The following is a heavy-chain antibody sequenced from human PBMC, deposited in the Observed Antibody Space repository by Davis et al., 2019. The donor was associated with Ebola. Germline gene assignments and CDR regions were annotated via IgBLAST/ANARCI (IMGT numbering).Heavy chain of an antibody. D-gene: IGHD2-8*01. V-gene: IGHV3-23*01. Sequence: GGSLRLSCTTSGFTFGDYAMTWVRRAPGKGLEWVSSISVTGAITHHADSVEGRFTVSRDNSKNTVYLHMSSLRAEDTAVYYCAKDEGIMGLDPWGQGTLVTVSS. CDR1: GFTFGDYA. J-gene: IGHJ5*02. CDR2: ISVTGAIT. CDR3: AKDEGIMGLDP.